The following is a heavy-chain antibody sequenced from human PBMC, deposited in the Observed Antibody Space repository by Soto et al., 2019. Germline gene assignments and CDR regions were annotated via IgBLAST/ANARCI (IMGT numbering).Heavy chain of an antibody. CDR2: IIPILGIA. Sequence: QVQLVQSGAEVKKPGSSVKVSCKASGGTFSSYTISWVRQAPGQGLEWMGRIIPILGIANYAQKFQGRVTIXXDXSXXTAYMELSSLRSEDTAVYYCARGTGYYGSGSPFDPWGQGTLVTVSS. CDR1: GGTFSSYT. D-gene: IGHD3-10*01. CDR3: ARGTGYYGSGSPFDP. J-gene: IGHJ5*02. V-gene: IGHV1-69*02.